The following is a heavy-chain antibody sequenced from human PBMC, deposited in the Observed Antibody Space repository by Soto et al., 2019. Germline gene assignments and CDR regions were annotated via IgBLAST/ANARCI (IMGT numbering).Heavy chain of an antibody. D-gene: IGHD6-19*01. J-gene: IGHJ4*02. V-gene: IGHV3-30-3*01. CDR3: ARDRVVAGIGEIDY. CDR1: GFTFSNSA. Sequence: QVQLVESGGGVVQHGRSLSLSCAASGFTFSNSAMHWARQAPGKGLEWVAVISYDGNNKYYADSAEGRFTISRDNSMNTLYLQMNSLRPEDTAVYYCARDRVVAGIGEIDYWGQGTLVTVSS. CDR2: ISYDGNNK.